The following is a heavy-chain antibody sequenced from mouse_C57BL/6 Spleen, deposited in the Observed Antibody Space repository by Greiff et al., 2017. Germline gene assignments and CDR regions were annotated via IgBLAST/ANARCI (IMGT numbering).Heavy chain of an antibody. D-gene: IGHD1-1*02. Sequence: QVQLQQSGAELVKPGASVKISCKASGYAFSSYWMNWVKQRPGKGLEWIGQIYPGDGDTNYNGKFKGKATLTADKSSSTAYMQLSCLTSDDSAVYFCASGSYGAYWGQGTLVTVSA. CDR2: IYPGDGDT. J-gene: IGHJ3*01. V-gene: IGHV1-80*01. CDR3: ASGSYGAY. CDR1: GYAFSSYW.